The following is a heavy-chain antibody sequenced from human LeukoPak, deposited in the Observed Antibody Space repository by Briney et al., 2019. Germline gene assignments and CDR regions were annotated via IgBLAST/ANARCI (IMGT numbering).Heavy chain of an antibody. V-gene: IGHV3-53*01. CDR3: AKVALGYCSSTSCRDFDY. CDR2: IYSGGST. CDR1: GFTVSSNY. D-gene: IGHD2-2*01. Sequence: GGSLRLSCAASGFTVSSNYMSWVRQAPGKGLEWVSVIYSGGSTYYADSVKGRFTISRDNSKNTLYLQMNSLRAEDTAVYYCAKVALGYCSSTSCRDFDYWGQGTLVTVSS. J-gene: IGHJ4*02.